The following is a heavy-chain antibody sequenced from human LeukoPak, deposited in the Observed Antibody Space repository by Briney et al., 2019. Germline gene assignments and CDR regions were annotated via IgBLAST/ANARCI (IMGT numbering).Heavy chain of an antibody. D-gene: IGHD3-3*01. CDR3: ARSDFWSGYYHNWFDP. V-gene: IGHV4-39*07. J-gene: IGHJ5*02. Sequence: SETLSLTCTVSGGSISTSNYYWGWIRQPPGKGLEWIGNIFYSGSTYYSPSLRSRVTISLDTSRNQFSLKLSSVTAADTAVYYCARSDFWSGYYHNWFDPWGQGTLVTVSS. CDR2: IFYSGST. CDR1: GGSISTSNYY.